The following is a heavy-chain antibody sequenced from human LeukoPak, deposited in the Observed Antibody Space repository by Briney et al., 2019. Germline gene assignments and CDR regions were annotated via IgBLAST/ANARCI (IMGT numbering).Heavy chain of an antibody. CDR1: GFTFSSYE. D-gene: IGHD3-22*01. Sequence: GGSLRLSCAASGFTFSSYEMNWVRQAPGKGLEGVSYISSSGSTIYYADSVKGRFTISRDNAKNSLYLQMNSLRAEDTAVYYCARTYYYDTSGYYYYFAYWGQGTLVTVSS. J-gene: IGHJ4*02. V-gene: IGHV3-48*03. CDR2: ISSSGSTI. CDR3: ARTYYYDTSGYYYYFAY.